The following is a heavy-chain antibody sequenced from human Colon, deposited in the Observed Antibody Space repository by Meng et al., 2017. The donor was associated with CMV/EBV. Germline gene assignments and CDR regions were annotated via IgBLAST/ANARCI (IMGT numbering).Heavy chain of an antibody. CDR2: VSGSGGTT. V-gene: IGHV3-48*03. D-gene: IGHD6-19*01. CDR3: AKDWQKAVAGYFQH. CDR1: GFTFSRHE. Sequence: GESLKISCTVSGFTFSRHEMTWVRQAPGKGLEWISYVSGSGGTTHYADSVKGRFTISRDNADNSLYLQMNSLRAEDTALYYCAKDWQKAVAGYFQHWGQGTLVTVSS. J-gene: IGHJ1*01.